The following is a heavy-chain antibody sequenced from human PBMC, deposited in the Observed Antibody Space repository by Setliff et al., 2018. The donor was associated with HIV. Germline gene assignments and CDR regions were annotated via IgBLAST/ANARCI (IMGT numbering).Heavy chain of an antibody. Sequence: GGSLRLSCTASAITFNKYSMAWFRQAPGKGLEWVAAISDTGDDIYYSDSVKGRFTSSRDNSADTVYLQITGLRGEDTAVYFCAKDPPGFSHFLDYWGQGAVVTVSS. CDR3: AKDPPGFSHFLDY. CDR1: AITFNKYS. J-gene: IGHJ4*02. CDR2: ISDTGDDI. V-gene: IGHV3-23*01.